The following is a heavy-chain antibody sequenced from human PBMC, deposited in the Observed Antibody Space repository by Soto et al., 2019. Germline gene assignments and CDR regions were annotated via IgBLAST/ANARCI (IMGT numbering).Heavy chain of an antibody. CDR2: IIPIFGTA. V-gene: IGHV1-69*01. CDR1: GGTFSSYA. J-gene: IGHJ4*02. CDR3: ARGSHSSSWYRVDY. Sequence: QVPLVQSGAEVKKPGSSVKVSCKASGGTFSSYAISWVRQAPGQGLEWMGGIIPIFGTANYAQKFQGRVTITADESTSTAYMELSSLRSEDTAVYYCARGSHSSSWYRVDYWGQGTLVTVSS. D-gene: IGHD6-13*01.